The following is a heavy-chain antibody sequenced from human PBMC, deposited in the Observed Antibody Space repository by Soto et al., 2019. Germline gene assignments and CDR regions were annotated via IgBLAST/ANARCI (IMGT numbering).Heavy chain of an antibody. CDR3: TTEVYYDSSGYYYYFDY. V-gene: IGHV3-15*01. CDR1: GFTLSNAW. D-gene: IGHD3-22*01. Sequence: EVQLVESGGGLVKPGGSLRLSCAASGFTLSNAWMSWVRQAPGKGLEWVGRIKSKTDGGTTDYAAPVKGRFTISRDDSKNTLYLQMNSLKTEDTAVYYCTTEVYYDSSGYYYYFDYWGQGTLVTVSS. J-gene: IGHJ4*02. CDR2: IKSKTDGGTT.